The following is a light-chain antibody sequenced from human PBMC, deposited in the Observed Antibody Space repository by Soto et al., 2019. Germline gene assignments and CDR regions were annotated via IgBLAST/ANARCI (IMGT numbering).Light chain of an antibody. CDR2: AAS. Sequence: DIQMTQSPSSLSASVGDRVTITCRASQSIGNFLNWYHQKPGRAPKLLIDAASSLQSGVPSRFSGSGSGTDFILTITSLQPEDFATYFCQQSFSTPWTFGQGTRVEI. V-gene: IGKV1-39*01. CDR1: QSIGNF. CDR3: QQSFSTPWT. J-gene: IGKJ1*01.